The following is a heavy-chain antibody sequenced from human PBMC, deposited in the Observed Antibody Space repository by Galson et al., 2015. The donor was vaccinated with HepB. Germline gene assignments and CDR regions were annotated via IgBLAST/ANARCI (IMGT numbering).Heavy chain of an antibody. Sequence: SLRLSCAASGFTFSSYEMNWVRQAPGKGLEWVSYISSSGSTIYYADSVKGRFTISRDNAKNSLYLQMNSLRAEDTAVYYCARTLVGDYYYGMDVWGQGTTVTVSS. J-gene: IGHJ6*02. V-gene: IGHV3-48*03. D-gene: IGHD2-15*01. CDR3: ARTLVGDYYYGMDV. CDR2: ISSSGSTI. CDR1: GFTFSSYE.